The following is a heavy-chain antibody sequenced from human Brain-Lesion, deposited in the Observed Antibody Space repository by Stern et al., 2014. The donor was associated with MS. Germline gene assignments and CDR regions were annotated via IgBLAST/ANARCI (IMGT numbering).Heavy chain of an antibody. V-gene: IGHV4-61*02. CDR3: ARGRVVPGFQYYATDV. Sequence: VQLQESGPGLVKPSQTLSLSCTVSGGSISSGGYYWSWIRQPAGKGLEWLGRLFNRGSTSYNPSLKSRVPISIDTSKNQFSLRLNSMTAADTAVYYCARGRVVPGFQYYATDVWGQGTTVIVSS. CDR2: LFNRGST. D-gene: IGHD2-2*01. J-gene: IGHJ6*02. CDR1: GGSISSGGYY.